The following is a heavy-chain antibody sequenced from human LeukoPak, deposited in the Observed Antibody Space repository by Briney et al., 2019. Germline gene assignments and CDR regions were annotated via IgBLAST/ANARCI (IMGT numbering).Heavy chain of an antibody. CDR1: GGSISSYY. CDR2: IYYSGST. Sequence: SETLSLTCTVSGGSISSYYWSWIRQPPGKGLEWIGYIYYSGSTNYNPSLKSRVTISVDTSKNQFSLKLSSVTAADTAVYYCARHVGILTGYSFYYYYYMDVWGKGTTVTISS. V-gene: IGHV4-59*08. J-gene: IGHJ6*03. D-gene: IGHD3-9*01. CDR3: ARHVGILTGYSFYYYYYMDV.